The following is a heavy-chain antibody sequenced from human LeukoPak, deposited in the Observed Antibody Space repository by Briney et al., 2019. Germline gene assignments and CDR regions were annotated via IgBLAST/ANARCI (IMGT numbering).Heavy chain of an antibody. CDR3: ARSSGSYGLNY. D-gene: IGHD1-26*01. CDR1: TDSMTYIF. V-gene: IGHV4-59*01. J-gene: IGHJ4*02. CDR2: IYYSGST. Sequence: SETLSLTCNFSTDSMTYIFWSWIRQPPGKGLEWIGYIYYSGSTNYNPSLKSRVTISVDTFKNQFSLKLSSVTAADTAVYYCARSSGSYGLNYWGQGTLVTVSS.